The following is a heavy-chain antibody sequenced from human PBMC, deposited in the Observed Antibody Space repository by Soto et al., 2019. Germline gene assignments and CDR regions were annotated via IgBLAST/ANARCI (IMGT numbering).Heavy chain of an antibody. D-gene: IGHD5-18*01. CDR3: ARVIADNTAMAHPYDY. Sequence: QVQLVQSGAEVKKPGSSVKVSCKASGGTFRTYAISWVRQAPGQGLEWMGGITPIFGKANYAQKFQGRVSIPADESTNIAYMELRSLRSEDTAVYYCARVIADNTAMAHPYDYWGQGTLVTVSS. J-gene: IGHJ4*02. CDR1: GGTFRTYA. CDR2: ITPIFGKA. V-gene: IGHV1-69*01.